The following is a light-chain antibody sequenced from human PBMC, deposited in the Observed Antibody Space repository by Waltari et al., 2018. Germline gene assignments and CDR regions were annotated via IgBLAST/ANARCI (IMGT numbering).Light chain of an antibody. CDR3: QVWDSTSDPL. CDR1: KIGTQS. CDR2: DDT. J-gene: IGLJ2*01. Sequence: SYVVTQPPSVSVAPGQTARITCAGDKIGTQSVHWYQQKPGQAPVLVMYDDTDRPSGIPERFSGSSSGNTATLTIRRVEAGDEADYYSQVWDSTSDPLFGEGTKLTVL. V-gene: IGLV3-21*02.